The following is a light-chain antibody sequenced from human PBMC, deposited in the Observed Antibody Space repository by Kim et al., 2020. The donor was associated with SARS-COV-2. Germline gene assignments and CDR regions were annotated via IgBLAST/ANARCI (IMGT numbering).Light chain of an antibody. CDR1: QGVNIY. V-gene: IGKV1-8*01. CDR3: QQYYSYPLT. Sequence: ASTGDRVTISCRASQGVNIYLAWYQQKPGKAPKLLIYGSSTLQNGVPSRFTGSGSGTDFTLSIKSLQSEDFATYYCQQYYSYPLTFGGGTKVDIK. CDR2: GSS. J-gene: IGKJ4*01.